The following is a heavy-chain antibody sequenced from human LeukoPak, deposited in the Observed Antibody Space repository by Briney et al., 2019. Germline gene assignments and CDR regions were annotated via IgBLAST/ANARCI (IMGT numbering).Heavy chain of an antibody. CDR3: ARAPPSGCSSTSCYTPFPFDY. J-gene: IGHJ4*02. CDR1: GYTFTGYY. V-gene: IGHV1-2*02. CDR2: INPNSGGT. D-gene: IGHD2-2*02. Sequence: ASVKVSCKASGYTFTGYYMHWVRQAPRQGLEWMGWINPNSGGTNYAQKFQGRVTMTRDTSISTAYMELSRLRSDDTAVYYCARAPPSGCSSTSCYTPFPFDYWGQGTLVTVSS.